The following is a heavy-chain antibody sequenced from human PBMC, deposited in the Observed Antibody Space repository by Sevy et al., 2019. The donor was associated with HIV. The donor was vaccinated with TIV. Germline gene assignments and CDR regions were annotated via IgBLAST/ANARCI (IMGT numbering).Heavy chain of an antibody. CDR3: ARETSSFGEGIYYGMDV. CDR2: ISSISNYI. Sequence: GGYLRLSCAASGFTFSDYNMNWVRQAPGKGLEWVSSISSISNYIYYSDTVKGRFTISRDNAKNSLYLQMNSLRAEDTAVYYCARETSSFGEGIYYGMDVWGQGTTVTVSS. CDR1: GFTFSDYN. D-gene: IGHD3-10*01. J-gene: IGHJ6*02. V-gene: IGHV3-21*01.